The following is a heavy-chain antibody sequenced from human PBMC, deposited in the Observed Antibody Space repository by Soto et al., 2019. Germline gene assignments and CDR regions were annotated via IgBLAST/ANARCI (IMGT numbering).Heavy chain of an antibody. Sequence: QVQVLESGGGVVQPGRSLRLSCAASGFTFSSYGMHWVRQAPGKGLEWVALVWYDGSHQYYTDSVKGRFTISRDNSKNTLYLQMNSLRAEDTAVYYCARDLRRLATAGSELECWCQGTLVTVSS. D-gene: IGHD1-26*01. V-gene: IGHV3-33*01. J-gene: IGHJ4*02. CDR1: GFTFSSYG. CDR2: VWYDGSHQ. CDR3: ARDLRRLATAGSELEC.